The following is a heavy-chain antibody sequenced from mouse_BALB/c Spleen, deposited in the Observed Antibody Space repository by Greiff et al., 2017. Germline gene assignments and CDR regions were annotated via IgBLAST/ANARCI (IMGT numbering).Heavy chain of an antibody. D-gene: IGHD1-1*01. V-gene: IGHV1S81*02. CDR2: LNPSNGGT. CDR1: GYTFTSYY. Sequence: VKLQQSGAELVKTGASVKLSCKASGYTFTSYYMYWVKQRPGQGLEWIGELNPSNGGTNFNEKFKSKATLTVDKSSSTAYMQLSSLTSEDSAVYYCTIDPAYYDHGGFDYWGQGTTLTVSS. CDR3: TIDPAYYDHGGFDY. J-gene: IGHJ2*01.